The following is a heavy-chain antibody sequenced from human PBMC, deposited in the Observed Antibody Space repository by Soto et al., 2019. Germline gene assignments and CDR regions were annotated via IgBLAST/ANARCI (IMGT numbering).Heavy chain of an antibody. Sequence: LSLTCTVSGGSISSGDYYWSWIRQPPGKGLEWIGYIYYSGSTYYNPSLKSRVTISVDTSKNQFSLKLSSVTAADTAVYYCARERIYGGNLADYWGQGTLVTVSS. CDR1: GGSISSGDYY. CDR2: IYYSGST. D-gene: IGHD2-21*02. CDR3: ARERIYGGNLADY. V-gene: IGHV4-30-4*01. J-gene: IGHJ4*02.